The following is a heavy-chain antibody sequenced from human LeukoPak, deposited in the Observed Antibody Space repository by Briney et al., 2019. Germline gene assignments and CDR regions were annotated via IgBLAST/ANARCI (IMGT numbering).Heavy chain of an antibody. Sequence: GGSLRLSCAASGFTFSSYSMNWVRQAPGKGLEWVSSISSSSSYIYYADSVKGRFTISRDNAKNSLYLQMNSLRAEDTAVYYCARAPQGRYYFDYWGQGTLVTVSS. J-gene: IGHJ4*02. V-gene: IGHV3-21*01. CDR2: ISSSSSYI. D-gene: IGHD3-3*01. CDR3: ARAPQGRYYFDY. CDR1: GFTFSSYS.